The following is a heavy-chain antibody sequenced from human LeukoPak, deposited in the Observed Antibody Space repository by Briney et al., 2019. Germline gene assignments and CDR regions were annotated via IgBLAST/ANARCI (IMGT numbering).Heavy chain of an antibody. J-gene: IGHJ5*02. D-gene: IGHD2-15*01. CDR2: ISSSSSYI. CDR3: ASEYCSGGSCYSGWFDP. V-gene: IGHV3-21*01. CDR1: GFTFSSYS. Sequence: PGGSLRLSCAASGFTFSSYSMNWVRQAPGKGLEWVSSISSSSSYIYYADSVKDRFTISRDNAKNSLYLQMNSLRAEDTAVYYCASEYCSGGSCYSGWFDPWGQGTLVTVSS.